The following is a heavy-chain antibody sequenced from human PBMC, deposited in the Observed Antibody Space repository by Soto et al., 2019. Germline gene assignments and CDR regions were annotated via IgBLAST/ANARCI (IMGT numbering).Heavy chain of an antibody. V-gene: IGHV3-23*01. CDR3: AKDAISGNQVWDYFDY. J-gene: IGHJ4*02. D-gene: IGHD7-27*01. CDR2: FGVGGNYI. CDR1: GFTFSNYA. Sequence: PGGSLRLSRAASGFTFSNYAMNWVRQAPGKGLEWVSGFGVGGNYIYYADSVKGRFTISRDNSKNTLYLQMNSLRAEDTAVYYCAKDAISGNQVWDYFDYWGQGTPVTVSS.